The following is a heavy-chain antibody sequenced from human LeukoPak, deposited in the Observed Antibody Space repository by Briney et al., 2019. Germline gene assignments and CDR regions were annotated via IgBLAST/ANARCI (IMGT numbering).Heavy chain of an antibody. CDR1: GGSISSYY. V-gene: IGHV4-59*08. CDR3: ARNGDYYDAFDI. CDR2: IYYSGST. D-gene: IGHD3-10*01. J-gene: IGHJ3*02. Sequence: PSETLSLTCTVSGGSISSYYWSWIRQPPGKGLEWIGYIYYSGSTNYNPSPKSRVTISVDTSKNQFSLKLSSVTAADTAVYYCARNGDYYDAFDIWGQGTMVTVSS.